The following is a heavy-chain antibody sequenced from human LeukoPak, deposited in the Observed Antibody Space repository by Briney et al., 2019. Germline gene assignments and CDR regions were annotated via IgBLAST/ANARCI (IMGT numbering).Heavy chain of an antibody. CDR1: GFTFSSYS. CDR3: ARAHSGWYDY. J-gene: IGHJ4*02. V-gene: IGHV3-21*01. D-gene: IGHD6-19*01. CDR2: ISSSSSYI. Sequence: PGGSLRLSCAASGFTFSSYSMNWVRQAPGKGLEWVSSISSSSSYIYYADSVKGRFTISRDSAKNSLYLQMNSLRAEDTAVYYCARAHSGWYDYWGQGTLVTVSS.